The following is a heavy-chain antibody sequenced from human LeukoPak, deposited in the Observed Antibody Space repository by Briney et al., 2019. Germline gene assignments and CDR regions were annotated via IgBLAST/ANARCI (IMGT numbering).Heavy chain of an antibody. J-gene: IGHJ4*02. CDR1: GFTFSTYG. D-gene: IGHD3-22*01. Sequence: PGGSLRLSCAASGFTFSTYGMSWVRQAPGKGLEWVSALTNSGGSGGVTYYADSVKGRFIISRDNSKSTLYLQLSSLRAEDTAVYYCAKAMSTDHYDSRGFYRVDFDSWGQGTLVTVSS. CDR3: AKAMSTDHYDSRGFYRVDFDS. V-gene: IGHV3-23*01. CDR2: LTNSGGSGGVT.